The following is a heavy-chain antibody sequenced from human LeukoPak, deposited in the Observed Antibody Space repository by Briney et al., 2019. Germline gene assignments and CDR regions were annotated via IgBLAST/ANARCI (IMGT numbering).Heavy chain of an antibody. Sequence: SKTLSLTCTVSGDSISGWYWSWIRQPPGKGLEWIGEINHSGSTNYNPSLKSRVTISVDTSKNQFSLRLSSVTAADTAVYYCARRSGSYYLDYWGQGTLLTVSS. CDR2: INHSGST. CDR3: ARRSGSYYLDY. V-gene: IGHV4-34*01. J-gene: IGHJ4*02. CDR1: GDSISGWY. D-gene: IGHD1-26*01.